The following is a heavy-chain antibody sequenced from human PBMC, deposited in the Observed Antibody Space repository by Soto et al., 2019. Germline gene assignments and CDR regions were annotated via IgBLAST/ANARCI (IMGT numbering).Heavy chain of an antibody. Sequence: SVKVSCKASGYTCTSYAIHWVRHSPGQRLEWMGWINAGKGKTKYSQKFQGRVTSTRHTSASPAYMGLRRLRSEENAGYDFGGYFLITKVSTRGGYYYMAVYCKGSTVTVSS. CDR1: GYTCTSYA. D-gene: IGHD3-10*01. V-gene: IGHV1-3*01. CDR2: INAGKGKT. CDR3: GGYFLITKVSTRGGYYYMAV. J-gene: IGHJ6*03.